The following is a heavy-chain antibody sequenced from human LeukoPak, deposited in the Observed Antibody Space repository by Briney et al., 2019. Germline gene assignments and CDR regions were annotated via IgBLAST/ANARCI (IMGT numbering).Heavy chain of an antibody. J-gene: IGHJ4*02. D-gene: IGHD4-11*01. CDR3: ARAVDYRNYFDY. CDR1: GDSMTRGGYY. CDR2: IYHSGTT. V-gene: IGHV4-31*03. Sequence: SQTLSLTCTVSGDSMTRGGYYWSWVRQQPGKGLEWVGFIYHSGTTFYNPSLESRATISVDTSQNQFSLKLTSVTAADTAVYYCARAVDYRNYFDYWGQGTLVTVSS.